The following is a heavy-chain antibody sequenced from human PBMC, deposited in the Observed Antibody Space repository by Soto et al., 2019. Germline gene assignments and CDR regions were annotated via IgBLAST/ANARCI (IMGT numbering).Heavy chain of an antibody. J-gene: IGHJ4*02. D-gene: IGHD1-1*01. Sequence: EVQLVESGGGLVQPGGSLRLSCAASGFTISSYWMHWVRQAPGKGLVWVLGINSDGSSPTYADSVKGRFTISRDNAKTTLYLQMNSLGAEDTAVYYCATGTTPPYWGQGTLVTVSS. CDR3: ATGTTPPY. CDR1: GFTISSYW. CDR2: INSDGSSP. V-gene: IGHV3-74*01.